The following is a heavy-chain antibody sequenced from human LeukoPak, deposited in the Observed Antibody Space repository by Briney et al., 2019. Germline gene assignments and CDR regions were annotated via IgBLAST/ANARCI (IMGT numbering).Heavy chain of an antibody. CDR2: INRIGDRT. D-gene: IGHD2-21*02. Sequence: GGSLRLSCAASRVTFDYYGMNWVRQAPGKGLEWVSGINRIGDRTAYVDSVKGRFTISRYNAKNSLYLQMNSLRAEDTALYYCAREVKGAAFCGGDCYYGNCFDPWGQGNLVVVSS. J-gene: IGHJ5*02. CDR1: RVTFDYYG. V-gene: IGHV3-20*04. CDR3: AREVKGAAFCGGDCYYGNCFDP.